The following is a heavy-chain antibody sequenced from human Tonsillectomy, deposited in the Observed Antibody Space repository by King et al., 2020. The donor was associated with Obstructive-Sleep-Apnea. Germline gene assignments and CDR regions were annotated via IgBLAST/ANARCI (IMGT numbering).Heavy chain of an antibody. J-gene: IGHJ4*02. CDR1: CFTFSSYN. CDR2: ITRRIDTH. D-gene: IGHD1-26*01. CDR3: ARGTWEPGPY. Sequence: VQLVGSGGGFVQPWGALRLSLSAPCFTFSSYNMNWVRPAPGAGLEGGSFITRRIDTHYYADSVKGRFTTSRDKPKNPLYLQMNSLRAGDTAVYYCARGTWEPGPYWGQGTLVTVSS. V-gene: IGHV3-48*01.